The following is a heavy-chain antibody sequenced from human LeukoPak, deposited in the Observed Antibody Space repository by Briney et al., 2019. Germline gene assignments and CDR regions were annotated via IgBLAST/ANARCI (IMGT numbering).Heavy chain of an antibody. CDR2: IKQDGSEK. CDR1: GFTFSSYW. Sequence: QPGGSLRLSCAASGFTFSSYWMSWVRQAPGKGLEWVANIKQDGSEKYYVDSAKGRFTISRDNAKNSLYLQMNSLRAEDTAVYYCARETQGSGSSYYYYGMDVWGKGTTVTVSS. CDR3: ARETQGSGSSYYYYGMDV. V-gene: IGHV3-7*03. J-gene: IGHJ6*04. D-gene: IGHD3-10*01.